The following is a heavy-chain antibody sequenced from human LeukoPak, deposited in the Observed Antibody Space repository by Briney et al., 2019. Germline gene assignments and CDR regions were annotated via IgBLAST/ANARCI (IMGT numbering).Heavy chain of an antibody. V-gene: IGHV1-2*02. Sequence: ASVKVSCKASGYTFTGYYMHWVRQAPGQGLEWVGWINPNSGGTNYAQKFQGRVTMTRDTSISTAYMELSRLRSDDTAVYYCARGVGTYYYGSGSYCNFDYWGQGTLVTVSS. J-gene: IGHJ4*02. CDR2: INPNSGGT. CDR1: GYTFTGYY. D-gene: IGHD3-10*01. CDR3: ARGVGTYYYGSGSYCNFDY.